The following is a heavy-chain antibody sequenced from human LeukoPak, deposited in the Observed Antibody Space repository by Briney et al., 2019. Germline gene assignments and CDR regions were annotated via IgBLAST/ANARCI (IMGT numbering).Heavy chain of an antibody. CDR2: IFPSGGEI. CDR1: GFTFTNYW. Sequence: GGSLRLSCAASGFTFTNYWMSWVRQAPGKGLEWVSSIFPSGGEIHYADSVRGRFTISRDNSKSTLSLQMNSLRAEDTAIYYCATYRQVLLPFESWGQGTLVTVSS. CDR3: ATYRQVLLPFES. J-gene: IGHJ4*02. D-gene: IGHD2-8*02. V-gene: IGHV3-23*01.